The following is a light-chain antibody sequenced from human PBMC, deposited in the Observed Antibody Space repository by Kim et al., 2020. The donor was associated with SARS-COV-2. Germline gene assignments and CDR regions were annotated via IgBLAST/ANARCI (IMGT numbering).Light chain of an antibody. CDR3: QTWGTGIRV. CDR1: SGHSSYA. J-gene: IGLJ3*02. Sequence: QLVLTQSPSASASLGASVKLTCTLSSGHSSYAIAWHQQQPEKGLRYLMKLNSDGSHSKGDGIPDRFSGSSSGAERYLTISSLQSEDEADYYCQTWGTGIRVFVGGTQLTVL. CDR2: LNSDGSH. V-gene: IGLV4-69*01.